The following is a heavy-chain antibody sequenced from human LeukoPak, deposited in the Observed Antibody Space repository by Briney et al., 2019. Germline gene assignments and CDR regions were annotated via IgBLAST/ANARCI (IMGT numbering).Heavy chain of an antibody. CDR1: GDSITGYY. V-gene: IGHV4-34*01. J-gene: IGHJ4*02. CDR2: INHSGST. CDR3: ASTTTRSKVRGVDY. D-gene: IGHD3-10*01. Sequence: PSETLSLTCSVSGDSITGYYWGWIRQPPGKGLEWIGEINHSGSTNYNPSLKSRVTISVDTSKNQFSLKLSSVTAADTAVYYCASTTTRSKVRGVDYWGQGTLVTVSS.